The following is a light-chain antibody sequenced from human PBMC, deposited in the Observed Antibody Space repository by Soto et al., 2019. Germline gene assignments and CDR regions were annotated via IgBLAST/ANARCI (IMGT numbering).Light chain of an antibody. CDR1: HDITNF. V-gene: IGKV1-33*01. Sequence: DIQMTQSPSSLSVSVGDRVAITCQASHDITNFLNWYQQKPGKAPKLLICDVSKLETGVPSRFSGSGSGTDFTLTISSLQPEDIATYFCQQYDDLPITFGQGTRLEIK. CDR2: DVS. CDR3: QQYDDLPIT. J-gene: IGKJ5*01.